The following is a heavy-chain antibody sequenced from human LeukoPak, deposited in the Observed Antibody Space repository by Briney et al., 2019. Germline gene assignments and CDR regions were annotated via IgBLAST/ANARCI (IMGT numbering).Heavy chain of an antibody. D-gene: IGHD3-10*01. CDR2: IYSDGSST. V-gene: IGHV3-74*01. CDR3: ARALDGSGSRSFDY. Sequence: PGGSLRLSCAASGFTFSSYWMHRVRQAPGKGLVWVSRIYSDGSSTNYADSVKGRFTISRDNSKNTLYLQMNSLRAEDTAVYYCARALDGSGSRSFDYWGQGTLVTVSS. CDR1: GFTFSSYW. J-gene: IGHJ4*02.